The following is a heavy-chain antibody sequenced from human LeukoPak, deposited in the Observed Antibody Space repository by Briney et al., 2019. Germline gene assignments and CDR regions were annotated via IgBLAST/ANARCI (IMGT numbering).Heavy chain of an antibody. CDR2: INPNTAAT. CDR1: GYTFSDFY. CDR3: ASGDYYDSSGYAEGY. D-gene: IGHD3-22*01. Sequence: ASVKVSCKASGYTFSDFYIHWVRQAPGQGLEWIGRINPNTAATNYAPKSQGRVTMTRDTSINTAYMELSRLRSDDTAVYYCASGDYYDSSGYAEGYWGQGTLVTVSS. J-gene: IGHJ4*02. V-gene: IGHV1-2*06.